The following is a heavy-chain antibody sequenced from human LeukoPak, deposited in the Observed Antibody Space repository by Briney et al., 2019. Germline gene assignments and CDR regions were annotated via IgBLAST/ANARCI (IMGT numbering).Heavy chain of an antibody. CDR2: ISSNGGST. CDR1: GFTFSSYA. J-gene: IGHJ2*01. V-gene: IGHV3-64*01. CDR3: ARPYCSGGSCYYRYFDL. Sequence: GGSLRLSCAASGFTFSSYAMHWVRQAPGKGLEYVSAISSNGGSTYYANSVKGRFTISRDNSKNTLYLQMGSLRAEDMAVYYCARPYCSGGSCYYRYFDLWGRGILVTVSS. D-gene: IGHD2-15*01.